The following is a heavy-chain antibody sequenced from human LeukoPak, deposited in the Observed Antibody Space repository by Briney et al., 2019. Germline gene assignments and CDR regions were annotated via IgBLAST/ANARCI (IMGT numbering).Heavy chain of an antibody. CDR2: INPNSGGT. V-gene: IGHV1-2*02. J-gene: IGHJ6*02. Sequence: ASVKVSCKASGYTFTGYYMHWVRQAPGQGLEWMGWINPNSGGTNYAQKFQGRVTMTRDTSISTAYMELSRLRSDDTAVYYCARDLGGTVAGNYYYGMDVWGQGTTVTVSS. CDR3: ARDLGGTVAGNYYYGMDV. D-gene: IGHD6-19*01. CDR1: GYTFTGYY.